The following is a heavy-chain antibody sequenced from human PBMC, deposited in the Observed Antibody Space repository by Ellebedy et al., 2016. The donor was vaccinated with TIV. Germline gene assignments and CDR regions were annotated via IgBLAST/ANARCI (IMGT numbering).Heavy chain of an antibody. D-gene: IGHD1-26*01. J-gene: IGHJ4*02. CDR1: GFTFSSYS. CDR2: ISSSSSYI. V-gene: IGHV3-21*01. CDR3: ARISRQWEQHG. Sequence: PGGSLRLSCAASGFTFSSYSMNWVRQAPGKGLEWVSSISSSSSYIYYADSVKGRFTISRDNAKNSLYLQTNSLRAEDTAVYYCARISRQWEQHGWGQGTLVTVSS.